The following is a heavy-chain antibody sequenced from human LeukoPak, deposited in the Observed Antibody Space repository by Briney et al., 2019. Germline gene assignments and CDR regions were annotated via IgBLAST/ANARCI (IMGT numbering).Heavy chain of an antibody. V-gene: IGHV3-64D*06. CDR3: ASPCSGYDYNFDH. Sequence: GGSLRLSCSASGFTFSSYAMNWVRQAPGKGLEYVSAITSNGGSTYYADSVKGRFTISRDNSKNTLFLQMSSLRTEDTAVYYCASPCSGYDYNFDHWGQGTLVTVSS. J-gene: IGHJ4*02. CDR2: ITSNGGST. CDR1: GFTFSSYA. D-gene: IGHD5-12*01.